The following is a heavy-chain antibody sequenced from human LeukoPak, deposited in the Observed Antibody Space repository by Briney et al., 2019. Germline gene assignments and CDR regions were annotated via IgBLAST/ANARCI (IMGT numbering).Heavy chain of an antibody. D-gene: IGHD3-16*01. J-gene: IGHJ4*02. V-gene: IGHV3-7*01. CDR1: GFTFDDYG. CDR2: IKQDGSEK. Sequence: GGSLRLSCTTSGFTFDDYGLTWVRQAPGKGLEWVANIKQDGSEKYYVDSVKGRFTISRDNAKNSLYLQMNSLRAEDTAVYYCARRTWGVYFDYWGQGTLVTVSS. CDR3: ARRTWGVYFDY.